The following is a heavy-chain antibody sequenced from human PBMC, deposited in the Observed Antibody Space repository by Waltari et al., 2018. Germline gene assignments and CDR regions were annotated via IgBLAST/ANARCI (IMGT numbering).Heavy chain of an antibody. CDR1: GGSISSSSYY. Sequence: QLQLQESGPGLVKPSETLSLTCTVSGGSISSSSYYWGWIRQPPGKGLEWIGSIYYSGSTDYNPSLKSRVTISVDTSKNQFSLKLSSVTAADTAVYYCARLAHDYGANWGQGTLVTVSS. J-gene: IGHJ4*02. V-gene: IGHV4-39*01. CDR3: ARLAHDYGAN. CDR2: IYYSGST. D-gene: IGHD4-17*01.